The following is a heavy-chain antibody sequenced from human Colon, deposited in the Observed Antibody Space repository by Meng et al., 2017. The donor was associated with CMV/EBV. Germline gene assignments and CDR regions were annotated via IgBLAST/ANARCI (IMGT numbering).Heavy chain of an antibody. V-gene: IGHV4-4*07. Sequence: VQLQGSGPGLVTPSETPSLTCPVSGGSISGHYWTWIRRPAGEGLQWLGRIYSNGRIDENSSLRSRVTISVDTSKNQLSLRLTSVTAADTAVYYCGRAGARGVPIDVWGRGTLVTVSS. J-gene: IGHJ1*01. CDR3: GRAGARGVPIDV. CDR1: GGSISGHY. D-gene: IGHD3-10*01. CDR2: IYSNGRI.